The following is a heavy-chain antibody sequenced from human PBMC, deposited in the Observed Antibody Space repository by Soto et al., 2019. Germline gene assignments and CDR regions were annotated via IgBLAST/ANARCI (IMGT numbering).Heavy chain of an antibody. CDR3: ARDLGPRTVAGTEY. D-gene: IGHD6-19*01. J-gene: IGHJ4*02. V-gene: IGHV1-18*01. Sequence: QVQLVQSGAEVKKPGASVKVSCKASGYTFTSYGISWVRQAPGQGLELMGWISAYNGNTNYAQKFQGRDTMTTDTSTITACMELRSLRSAATAVYYCARDLGPRTVAGTEYWGKGTLVTVSS. CDR1: GYTFTSYG. CDR2: ISAYNGNT.